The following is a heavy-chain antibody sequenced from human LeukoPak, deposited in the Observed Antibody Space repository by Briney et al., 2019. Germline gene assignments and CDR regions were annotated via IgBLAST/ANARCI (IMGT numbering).Heavy chain of an antibody. J-gene: IGHJ3*02. D-gene: IGHD3-3*01. V-gene: IGHV1-18*01. Sequence: GASVKVSCKASGYTFTSYGISWVRQAPGQGLEWMGWISAYNGNTNYAQKLQGRVTMTTDTSTSTAYMELRSLRSDDTAVYYCARAAGGGLRFLEWLFVPPDAFDIWGQGTMVTVSS. CDR3: ARAAGGGLRFLEWLFVPPDAFDI. CDR2: ISAYNGNT. CDR1: GYTFTSYG.